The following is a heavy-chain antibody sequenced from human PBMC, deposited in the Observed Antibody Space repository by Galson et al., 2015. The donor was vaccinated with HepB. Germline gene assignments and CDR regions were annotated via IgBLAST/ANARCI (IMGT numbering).Heavy chain of an antibody. J-gene: IGHJ3*02. CDR3: AKTGYSYDLVGAFDI. CDR1: GYTFTGYY. CDR2: INPNSGGT. D-gene: IGHD5-18*01. V-gene: IGHV1-2*06. Sequence: SVKVSCKASGYTFTGYYMHWVRQAPGQGLEWMGRINPNSGGTNYAQKFQGRVTMTRDTSISTAYMELSRLRSDDTAVYYCAKTGYSYDLVGAFDIWGQGTMVTVSS.